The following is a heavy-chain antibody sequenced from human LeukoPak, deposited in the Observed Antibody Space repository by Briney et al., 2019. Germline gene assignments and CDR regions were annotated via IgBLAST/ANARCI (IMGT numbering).Heavy chain of an antibody. J-gene: IGHJ2*01. CDR2: IKQDGSEK. V-gene: IGHV3-7*02. CDR3: ARGQQQPLRRYFDL. CDR1: GFTFSSYW. D-gene: IGHD6-13*01. Sequence: GGSLRLSCAASGFTFSSYWMSWVRQAPGKGLEWVANIKQDGSEKYYVDSVKGRFTISRDNAKNSLYLQMNSLRVEDTAVYYCARGQQQPLRRYFDLWGRGTLVTVSS.